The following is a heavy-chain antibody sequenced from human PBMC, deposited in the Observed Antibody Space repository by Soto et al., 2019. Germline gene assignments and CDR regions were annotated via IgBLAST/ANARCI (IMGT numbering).Heavy chain of an antibody. D-gene: IGHD2-2*01. J-gene: IGHJ5*02. CDR3: ARRGGYCSSTSFPGGLAAHSAWFDP. Sequence: GESLKISCKGSGYSFTSYWIGWVRQMPGKGLEWMGIIYPGDSDTRYSPSFQGQVTISADKSISTAYLQWSSLKASDTAMYYCARRGGYCSSTSFPGGLAAHSAWFDPWGQGTLVTVSS. CDR2: IYPGDSDT. V-gene: IGHV5-51*01. CDR1: GYSFTSYW.